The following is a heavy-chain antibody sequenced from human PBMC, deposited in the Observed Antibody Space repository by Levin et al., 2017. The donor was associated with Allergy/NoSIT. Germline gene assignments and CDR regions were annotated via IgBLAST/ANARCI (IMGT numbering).Heavy chain of an antibody. Sequence: PGGSLRLSCAASGFTFSSYGMHWVRQAPGKGLEWVAVISYDGSNKYYADSVKGRFTISRDNSKNTLYLQMNSLRAEDTAVYYCAKDSGVGATGSFDYWGQGTLVTVSS. V-gene: IGHV3-30*18. D-gene: IGHD1-26*01. CDR3: AKDSGVGATGSFDY. CDR2: ISYDGSNK. CDR1: GFTFSSYG. J-gene: IGHJ4*02.